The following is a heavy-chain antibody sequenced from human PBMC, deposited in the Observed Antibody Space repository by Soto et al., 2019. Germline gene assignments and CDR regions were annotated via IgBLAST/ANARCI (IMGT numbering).Heavy chain of an antibody. CDR1: GYTFTSYG. CDR3: ASFLPGKPLDY. J-gene: IGHJ4*02. V-gene: IGHV1-18*04. CDR2: XXAXXXXX. Sequence: GASVKVSCKASGYTFTSYGMSWVRQAPGQGLEWXGWXXAXXXXXNXXXKLQGRVTMTTDASTSTAYMELRSLRSDDTAVYYCASFLPGKPLDYWGQGTLVTVSS. D-gene: IGHD6-13*01.